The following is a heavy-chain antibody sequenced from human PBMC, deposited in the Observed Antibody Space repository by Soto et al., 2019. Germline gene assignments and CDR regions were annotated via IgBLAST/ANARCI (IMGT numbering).Heavy chain of an antibody. D-gene: IGHD3-10*01. J-gene: IGHJ4*02. Sequence: SETLSLTCAVSGDSISSSKWWSWVRQPPGKGLEWIGEIYHSGSTNYNPSLKSRVIISVDTSKNQFSLKLSSVTAADTAVYYCARGVRYFDYWGQGTLVTVSS. V-gene: IGHV4-4*02. CDR2: IYHSGST. CDR3: ARGVRYFDY. CDR1: GDSISSSKW.